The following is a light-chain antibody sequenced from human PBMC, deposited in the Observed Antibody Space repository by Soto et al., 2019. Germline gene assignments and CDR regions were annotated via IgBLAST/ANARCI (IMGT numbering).Light chain of an antibody. CDR2: TAS. V-gene: IGKV1-5*03. CDR1: QTISSW. CDR3: QQYKSYSWT. J-gene: IGKJ1*01. Sequence: DLQMTQSPSTLSASVGDRVTITCRASQTISSWLAWYQQKPGKAPKLLIYTASSVQRGVPPRFSGSGSEKESTPTISSQQPDDFATYNCQQYKSYSWTFGQGTKVE.